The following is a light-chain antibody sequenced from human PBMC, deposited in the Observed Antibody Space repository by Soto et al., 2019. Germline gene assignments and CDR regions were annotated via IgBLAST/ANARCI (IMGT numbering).Light chain of an antibody. CDR3: QQRSNWPPGIT. CDR2: DAS. J-gene: IGKJ5*01. V-gene: IGKV3-11*01. Sequence: EIVLTQSPATLSLSPGERATLSCRASQSVSSYLAWYQQKPGQAPRLLIYDASNRATGIPARFSGCGSGTDFNLTISSLDPEDFAVYSCQQRSNWPPGITFGKGTRLEIK. CDR1: QSVSSY.